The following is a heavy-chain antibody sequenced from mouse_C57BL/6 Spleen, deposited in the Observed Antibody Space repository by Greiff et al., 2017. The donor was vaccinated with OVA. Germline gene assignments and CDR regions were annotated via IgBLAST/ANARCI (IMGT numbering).Heavy chain of an antibody. J-gene: IGHJ2*01. CDR2: INPSTGGT. D-gene: IGHD1-1*01. CDR3: TVAFDY. Sequence: EVQLQQSGPELVKPGASVKISCKASGYSFTGYYMNWVKQSPEKSLEWIGEINPSTGGTTYNQKFKAKATLTVDKSSSTAYMQLKSLTSEDSAVYYCTVAFDYWGQGTTLTVSS. V-gene: IGHV1-42*01. CDR1: GYSFTGYY.